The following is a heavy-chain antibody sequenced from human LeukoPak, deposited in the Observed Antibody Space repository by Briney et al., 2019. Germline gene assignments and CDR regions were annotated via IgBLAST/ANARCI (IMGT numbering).Heavy chain of an antibody. V-gene: IGHV4-39*07. CDR3: ARDSITIFGVVNVVAFDI. J-gene: IGHJ3*02. D-gene: IGHD3-3*01. CDR1: GGSISSSSYY. Sequence: SETLSLTCTVSGGSISSSSYYWGWVRQPPGRGLEWIGSIYYSGSTYYNPPRKSRVTISVDTSKNQFSLKLSSVTAADTAVYYCARDSITIFGVVNVVAFDIWGQGTMVTVSS. CDR2: IYYSGST.